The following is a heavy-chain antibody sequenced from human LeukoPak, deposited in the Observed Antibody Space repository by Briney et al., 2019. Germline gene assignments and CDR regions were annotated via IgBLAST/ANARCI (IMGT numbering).Heavy chain of an antibody. J-gene: IGHJ4*02. CDR2: ISAYNGNT. CDR1: GYTFTSYG. D-gene: IGHD3-10*01. Sequence: ASVKVSCKASGYTFTSYGISWVRQAPGQGLEWMGWISAYNGNTNYAQKLQGRVTMTTDTSTSTAYMELRSLRSDDTAVYYCASGPITMVRGVMDCWGQGTLVTVSS. V-gene: IGHV1-18*01. CDR3: ASGPITMVRGVMDC.